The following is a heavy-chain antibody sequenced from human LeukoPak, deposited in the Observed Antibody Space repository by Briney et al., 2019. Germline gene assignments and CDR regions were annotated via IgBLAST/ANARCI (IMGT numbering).Heavy chain of an antibody. Sequence: PSETLSLTCTVSGGSISSYYWSWIRQPPGKGLEWIGYIYYSGSTNYNPSLKSRVTISVDTSKNQFSLKLSSVTAADTAVYYCAKDTKRWKTYYYASGSYYFDYWGQGTLVTVSS. CDR3: AKDTKRWKTYYYASGSYYFDY. CDR1: GGSISSYY. J-gene: IGHJ4*02. V-gene: IGHV4-59*01. D-gene: IGHD3-10*01. CDR2: IYYSGST.